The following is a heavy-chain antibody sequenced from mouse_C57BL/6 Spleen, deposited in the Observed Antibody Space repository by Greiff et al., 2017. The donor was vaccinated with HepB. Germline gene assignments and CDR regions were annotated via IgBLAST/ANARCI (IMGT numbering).Heavy chain of an antibody. Sequence: EVQLQQSGAELVRPGASVKLSCTASGFNFTDYYMHWVKQRPEQGLEWIGRIDPEDGDTDYSPKFQGKATMTADTSSNTSYLQLSSLTSEDTAVYYCTTSYYSNWGAYWGQGTTLTVSS. CDR1: GFNFTDYY. V-gene: IGHV14-1*01. CDR3: TTSYYSNWGAY. D-gene: IGHD2-5*01. J-gene: IGHJ2*01. CDR2: IDPEDGDT.